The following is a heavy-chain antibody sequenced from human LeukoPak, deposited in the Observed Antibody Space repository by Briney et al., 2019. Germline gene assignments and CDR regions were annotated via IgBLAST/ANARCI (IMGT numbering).Heavy chain of an antibody. Sequence: ASVKVSCKASGYTFTGDYIQWVRQAPAQGLEWMGRINPNNGGTNYAQEFQGRVTMTRDTSINTAYMELSRLTYDDTAVYYCARTTVTVTATGEFDYWGQGILVTVSS. CDR3: ARTTVTVTATGEFDY. D-gene: IGHD2-21*02. CDR1: GYTFTGDY. V-gene: IGHV1-2*06. CDR2: INPNNGGT. J-gene: IGHJ4*02.